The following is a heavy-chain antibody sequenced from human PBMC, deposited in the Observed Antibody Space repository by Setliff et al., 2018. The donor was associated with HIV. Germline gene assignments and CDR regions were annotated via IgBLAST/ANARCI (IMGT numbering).Heavy chain of an antibody. J-gene: IGHJ6*02. D-gene: IGHD2-21*01. Sequence: PSETLSLTCEVSGVSISNYYWSWIRQPPGKGLEWIGYIYNSGYSNSKPSLKSRVTISLDTSKNQFSLKLNSVTTADTAVYYCARVGLAYSGDMDVWGQGTTVTVSS. V-gene: IGHV4-59*01. CDR3: ARVGLAYSGDMDV. CDR1: GVSISNYY. CDR2: IYNSGYS.